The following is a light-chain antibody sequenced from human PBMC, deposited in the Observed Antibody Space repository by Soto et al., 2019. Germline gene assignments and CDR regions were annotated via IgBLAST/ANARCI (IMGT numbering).Light chain of an antibody. CDR2: NNN. CDR3: ATWDASLSGYV. J-gene: IGLJ1*01. V-gene: IGLV1-40*01. Sequence: QSVLTQPPSVSGAPGQRVTISCTGSSSNIGAGYDVHWYQQLPGTAPKLLIYNNNQRPSGVPDRFSASKSGTSASLAIRGLRSEDEADYYCATWDASLSGYVFGSGTKVTVL. CDR1: SSNIGAGYD.